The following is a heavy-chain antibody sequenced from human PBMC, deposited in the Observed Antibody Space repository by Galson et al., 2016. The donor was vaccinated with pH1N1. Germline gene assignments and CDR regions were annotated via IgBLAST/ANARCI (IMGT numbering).Heavy chain of an antibody. J-gene: IGHJ4*02. CDR2: IKSDGSDT. CDR3: ARAPFGGNSL. V-gene: IGHV3-74*03. CDR1: GFNIRSHW. Sequence: SLRLSCAASGFNIRSHWMHWVRQGPGKGLVWVSHIKSDGSDTKYADSVKGRFTISRDNAKNTLYLQMNSLRAEDTAVYYCARAPFGGNSLWGQGTLVTVSS. D-gene: IGHD4-23*01.